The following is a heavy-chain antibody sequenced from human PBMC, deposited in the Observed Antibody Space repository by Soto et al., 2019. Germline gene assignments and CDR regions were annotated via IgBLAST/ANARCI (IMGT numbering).Heavy chain of an antibody. J-gene: IGHJ5*02. Sequence: SETLSLTCTVSGGSISSSSYYWGWIRQPPGKGLEWIGSIYYSGSTYYNPSLKSRVTISVDTSKNQFSLKLSSVTAADTAVYYCARPGNSSSPINWFDPWGQGTLVTVSS. CDR1: GGSISSSSYY. CDR3: ARPGNSSSPINWFDP. D-gene: IGHD6-6*01. CDR2: IYYSGST. V-gene: IGHV4-39*01.